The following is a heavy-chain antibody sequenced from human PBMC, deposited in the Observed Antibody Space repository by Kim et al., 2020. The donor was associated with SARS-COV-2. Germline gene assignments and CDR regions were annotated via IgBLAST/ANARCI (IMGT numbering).Heavy chain of an antibody. V-gene: IGHV4-34*01. CDR3: ARVITMVRGVIIFDY. J-gene: IGHJ4*02. Sequence: SETLSLTCAVYGGSFSGYYWSWIRQPQGKGLEWIGEINHSGSTNYNPSLKSRVTISVDTSKNQFSLKLSSVTAADTAVYYCARVITMVRGVIIFDYWGQGTLFTVSS. CDR2: INHSGST. CDR1: GGSFSGYY. D-gene: IGHD3-10*01.